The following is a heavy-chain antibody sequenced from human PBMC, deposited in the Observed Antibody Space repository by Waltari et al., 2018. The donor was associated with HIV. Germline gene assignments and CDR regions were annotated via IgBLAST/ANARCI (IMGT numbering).Heavy chain of an antibody. CDR1: GFTFSIFW. CDR3: AKYSGSYWGAHNWFDP. J-gene: IGHJ5*02. CDR2: SREERSEK. V-gene: IGHV3-7*01. D-gene: IGHD1-26*01. Sequence: EVQLVESGGGLVQPGGSLRLSCAASGFTFSIFWMSWLRQAPGRGLEGVANSREERSEKHAGDAVRSRFTISRDNTKNSLYLQMNSRRAEDTAVYYCAKYSGSYWGAHNWFDPWGQGTLVTVSA.